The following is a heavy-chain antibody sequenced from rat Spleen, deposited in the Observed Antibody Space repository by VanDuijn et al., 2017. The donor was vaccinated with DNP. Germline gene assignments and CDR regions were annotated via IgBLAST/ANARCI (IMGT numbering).Heavy chain of an antibody. V-gene: IGHV5-31*01. Sequence: EVQLVESGGDLVQPGRSLRLSCIASGFTFSDYWMTWIRQVPGKGLEWVAAITNGVGSTFYLDSVKGRFTISRDNAKSALYLQMDSLRSEDTATYYCARPDYWGQGVMVSVSS. J-gene: IGHJ2*01. CDR2: ITNGVGST. CDR1: GFTFSDYW. CDR3: ARPDY.